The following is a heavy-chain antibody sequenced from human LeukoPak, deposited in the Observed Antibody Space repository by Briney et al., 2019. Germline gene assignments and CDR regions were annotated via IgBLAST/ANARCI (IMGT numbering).Heavy chain of an antibody. CDR1: GGSFSGYY. CDR2: INHSGST. Sequence: SETLSLTCAVYGGSFSGYYWSWIRQPPGKGLEWIGEINHSGSTNYNPSLKSRVTISVDTSKNQFSLKLSSVTAADTAVYYCARGAWGDTYPNWFDPWGQGTLVTVSS. V-gene: IGHV4-34*01. CDR3: ARGAWGDTYPNWFDP. J-gene: IGHJ5*02. D-gene: IGHD3-16*01.